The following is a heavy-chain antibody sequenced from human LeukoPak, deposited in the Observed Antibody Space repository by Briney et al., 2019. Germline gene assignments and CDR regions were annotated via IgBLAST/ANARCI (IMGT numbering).Heavy chain of an antibody. CDR2: INPSGGST. CDR1: GDTCTSYY. D-gene: IGHD3-16*02. J-gene: IGHJ4*02. CDR3: ARALVMYTIDY. V-gene: IGHV1-46*01. Sequence: ASLKVSCKAAGDTCTSYYMHWVRQPPGQGREWRVIINPSGGSTSYAQKFQGRVTMTRDMSTSTVYMELSSLRSEDTAVYYCARALVMYTIDYWGQGTLVTVSS.